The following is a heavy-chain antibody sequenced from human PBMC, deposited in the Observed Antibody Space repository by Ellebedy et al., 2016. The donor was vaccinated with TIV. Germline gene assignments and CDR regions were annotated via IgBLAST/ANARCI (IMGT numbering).Heavy chain of an antibody. J-gene: IGHJ4*02. Sequence: SETLSLTCTVSGGSISSSSYYWSWIRQPPGKGLEWIGYIYYSGSTNYNPSLKSRVTISVDTSKNQFSLKLSSVTAADTAVYYCARRGATKVGLDYWGQGTLVTVSS. V-gene: IGHV4-61*05. CDR2: IYYSGST. CDR3: ARRGATKVGLDY. D-gene: IGHD1-26*01. CDR1: GGSISSSSYY.